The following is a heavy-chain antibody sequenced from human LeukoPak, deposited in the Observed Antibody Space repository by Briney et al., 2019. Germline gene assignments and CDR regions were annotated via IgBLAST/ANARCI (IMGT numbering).Heavy chain of an antibody. J-gene: IGHJ4*02. Sequence: GRSLRLSCAASGFTFSSYGMHWVRQAPGKGLEWVAVISYDGSNKYYADSVKGRFTISRDNSKNTLYLQMNSLRAEDTAVYYCAILGDYYGSGPFDYWGQGTLVTVSS. D-gene: IGHD3-10*01. CDR1: GFTFSSYG. V-gene: IGHV3-30*03. CDR3: AILGDYYGSGPFDY. CDR2: ISYDGSNK.